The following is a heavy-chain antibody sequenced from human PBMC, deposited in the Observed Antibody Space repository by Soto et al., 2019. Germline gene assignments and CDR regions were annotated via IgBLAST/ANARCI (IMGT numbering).Heavy chain of an antibody. CDR3: ARGRTSRYDILTGDWFDP. Sequence: ASVKVSCKASGYTFTGYYMHWVRQAPGQGLEWMGWINPNSGGTNYAQKFQGGVTMTRDTSTSTVYMELSSLRSEDTAVYYCARGRTSRYDILTGDWFDPWGQGTLVTVSS. D-gene: IGHD3-9*01. CDR1: GYTFTGYY. CDR2: INPNSGGT. J-gene: IGHJ5*02. V-gene: IGHV1-2*02.